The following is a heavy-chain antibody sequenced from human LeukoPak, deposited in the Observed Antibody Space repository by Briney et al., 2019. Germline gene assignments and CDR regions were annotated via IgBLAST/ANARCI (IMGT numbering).Heavy chain of an antibody. CDR2: ISSSSSTT. Sequence: GGSLRLSCAASGFTFSSYSMNWVRQAPGKGLEWVSYISSSSSTTYYADSVKGRFTISRDNSKNTLYLQMNSLRAEDTAVYYCAKSPGGAFDIWGQGTMVTVSS. J-gene: IGHJ3*02. CDR3: AKSPGGAFDI. D-gene: IGHD3-10*01. V-gene: IGHV3-48*01. CDR1: GFTFSSYS.